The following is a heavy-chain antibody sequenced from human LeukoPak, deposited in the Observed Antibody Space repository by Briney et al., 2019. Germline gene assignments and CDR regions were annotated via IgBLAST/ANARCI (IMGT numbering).Heavy chain of an antibody. J-gene: IGHJ5*02. V-gene: IGHV1-2*02. CDR3: ARGGITIFGVVKVWFDP. CDR1: GYTFTGYY. D-gene: IGHD3-3*01. CDR2: INPNSGGT. Sequence: ASVKVSCKASGYTFTGYYMHWVRQAPGQGLEWMGWINPNSGGTNYAQKFQGRVTMTRDTSISTAYMELSRLRSDDTAVYYCARGGITIFGVVKVWFDPWGQGTLVTVSS.